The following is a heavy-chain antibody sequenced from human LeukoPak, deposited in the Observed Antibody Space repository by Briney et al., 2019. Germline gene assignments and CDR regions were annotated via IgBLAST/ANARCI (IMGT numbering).Heavy chain of an antibody. CDR1: GGSFSGYY. V-gene: IGHV4-34*01. CDR3: ARNYGASLGDAFDI. Sequence: PSETLSLTCAVYGGSFSGYYWSWIRQPPGKGLEWIGEINHSGSTNYNPSLKSRVTISVDTSKNQFSLKLSSVTAADTALYYCARNYGASLGDAFDIWGQGTVVTVSS. D-gene: IGHD3-10*01. CDR2: INHSGST. J-gene: IGHJ3*02.